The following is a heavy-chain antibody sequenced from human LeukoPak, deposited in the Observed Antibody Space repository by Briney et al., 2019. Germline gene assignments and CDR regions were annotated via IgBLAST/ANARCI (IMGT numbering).Heavy chain of an antibody. D-gene: IGHD4-17*01. CDR2: ISSSGSAI. J-gene: IGHJ6*03. CDR1: GFTFSSYD. CDR3: ARDLYGAMRGYYYMDV. V-gene: IGHV3-48*03. Sequence: PGGSLRLSCAASGFTFSSYDMNWVRQAPGKGLEWVSYISSSGSAIYYADSVKGRFTISRDNAKNSLYLQVNSLRAGDTAVYYCARDLYGAMRGYYYMDVWGKGTTVTVSS.